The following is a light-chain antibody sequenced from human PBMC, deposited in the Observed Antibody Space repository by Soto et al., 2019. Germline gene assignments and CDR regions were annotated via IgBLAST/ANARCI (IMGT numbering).Light chain of an antibody. V-gene: IGKV3-11*01. CDR1: QSVSSY. J-gene: IGKJ1*01. Sequence: EIVMTQSPATLSLSPGERATLSCRASQSVSSYLAWYQQKPGQAPRLLIYDASNRATGIPARFSGSGSGTDFTLTITRLEPEDFAVYYCQQYDRSSWKFGQGTKVDIK. CDR2: DAS. CDR3: QQYDRSSWK.